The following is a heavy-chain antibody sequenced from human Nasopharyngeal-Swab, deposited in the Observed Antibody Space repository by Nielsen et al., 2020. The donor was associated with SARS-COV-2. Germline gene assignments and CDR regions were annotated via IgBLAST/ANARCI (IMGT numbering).Heavy chain of an antibody. CDR3: ARAHCSSTSCYVGWSGYYYYGMDV. CDR2: IKQDGSEK. J-gene: IGHJ6*02. V-gene: IGHV3-7*04. D-gene: IGHD2-2*01. CDR1: GFTFSSYW. Sequence: GESLKISCAASGFTFSSYWMSWVRQAPGKGLEWVANIKQDGSEKYYVDSVKGRFTISRDNAKNSLYLQMNSLRAEDTAVYYCARAHCSSTSCYVGWSGYYYYGMDVWGQGTTVTVSS.